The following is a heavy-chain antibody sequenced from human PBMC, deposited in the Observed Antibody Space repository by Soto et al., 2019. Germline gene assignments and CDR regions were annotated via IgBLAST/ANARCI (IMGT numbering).Heavy chain of an antibody. D-gene: IGHD3-16*01. J-gene: IGHJ5*02. V-gene: IGHV1-46*01. CDR3: ARVGWATYEGEHWFDP. Sequence: ASVKVSCKASGYTFTSYYMHWVRQAPAQGLEWMGIINPRGGSTSYAQKFQGRVTMTRDTSTSTVYMELSSLTSEDTAVYYCARVGWATYEGEHWFDPWGQGTLVTVSS. CDR2: INPRGGST. CDR1: GYTFTSYY.